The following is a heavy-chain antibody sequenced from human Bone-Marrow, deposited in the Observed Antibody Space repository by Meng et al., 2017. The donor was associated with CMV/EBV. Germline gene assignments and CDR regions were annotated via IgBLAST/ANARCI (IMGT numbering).Heavy chain of an antibody. CDR2: ISSSSSYI. CDR1: GFTFSDYY. D-gene: IGHD5-24*01. J-gene: IGHJ6*02. CDR3: ALMATTVYYYGMDV. Sequence: GESLKISCAASGFTFSDYYMSWIRQAPGKGLEWVSSISSSSSYIYYADSVKGRFTISRDNAKNSLYLQMNSLRAEDTAVYYCALMATTVYYYGMDVWGQGTTVTVSS. V-gene: IGHV3-11*06.